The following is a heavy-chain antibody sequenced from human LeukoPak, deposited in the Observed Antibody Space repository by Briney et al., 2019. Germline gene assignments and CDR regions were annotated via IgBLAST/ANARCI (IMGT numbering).Heavy chain of an antibody. CDR2: TDGGTT. Sequence: PGGSLRLSCAASGLTFRNAWMSWVRQAPGKGLEWVGRTDGGTTDYGARVKGRFTISRDDSKNTLYLQMNSLKSEDTAVYYCTTDRSTWNDYWGQGTLVTVSS. V-gene: IGHV3-15*01. J-gene: IGHJ4*02. D-gene: IGHD1-1*01. CDR3: TTDRSTWNDY. CDR1: GLTFRNAW.